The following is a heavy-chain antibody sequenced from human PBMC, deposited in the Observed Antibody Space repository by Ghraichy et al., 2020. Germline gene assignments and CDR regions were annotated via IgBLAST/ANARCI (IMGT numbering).Heavy chain of an antibody. J-gene: IGHJ4*02. CDR1: GFTFSTYA. D-gene: IGHD3-10*02. Sequence: GGSLRLSCAASGFTFSTYAMHWVRQAPGKGLEWVALISYDGSNKYYADSVKGRFTISRDNSKNTLYLQMNSLRTEDTAVYYCARDFSIHYVSYYFDNWGQGTLVTVSS. V-gene: IGHV3-30*04. CDR2: ISYDGSNK. CDR3: ARDFSIHYVSYYFDN.